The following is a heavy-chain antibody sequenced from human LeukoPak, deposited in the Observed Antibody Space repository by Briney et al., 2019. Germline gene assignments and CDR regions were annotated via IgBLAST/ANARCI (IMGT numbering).Heavy chain of an antibody. V-gene: IGHV3-23*01. D-gene: IGHD5-24*01. J-gene: IGHJ4*02. CDR1: GFSFSSSA. CDR3: AKTDTEEGYGIYFDH. Sequence: GGSLRLSCAASGFSFSSSAMSWVRQAPGKGLEWVSTVSASGRATYYADSVKGRFTISRGNSKNTVFLQMSSLRAEDTAVYYCAKTDTEEGYGIYFDHWGQGTLVTVSS. CDR2: VSASGRAT.